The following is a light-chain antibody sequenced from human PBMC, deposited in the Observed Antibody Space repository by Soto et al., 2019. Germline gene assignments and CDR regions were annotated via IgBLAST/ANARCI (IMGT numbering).Light chain of an antibody. CDR3: QQYNSYPWT. CDR1: QTIFNW. V-gene: IGKV1-5*01. CDR2: DAS. Sequence: DIQMTQSPSTLSASVGDRVTITCRASQTIFNWLAWYQRKPGRAPNLLIYDASSLQSGVPSTFSGSGSGTGFTLTISSLQPGDFATYYCQQYNSYPWTFGQGTKVEIK. J-gene: IGKJ1*01.